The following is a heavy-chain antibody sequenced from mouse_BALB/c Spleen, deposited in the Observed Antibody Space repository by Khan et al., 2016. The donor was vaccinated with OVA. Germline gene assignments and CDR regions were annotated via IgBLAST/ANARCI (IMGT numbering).Heavy chain of an antibody. J-gene: IGHJ4*01. CDR3: AKGGYYGMDY. Sequence: QVQLQEAGPGLVAPSQSLSITCTVAGFSLTSYGVSWVRQPPGKDLEWLGVIWGDGGTNYHSDLIFRLNISKVNSKSQVFLKLNSLQTDDTAKYCCAKGGYYGMDYWGRGASVTVSP. V-gene: IGHV2-3*01. CDR2: IWGDGGT. CDR1: GFSLTSYG.